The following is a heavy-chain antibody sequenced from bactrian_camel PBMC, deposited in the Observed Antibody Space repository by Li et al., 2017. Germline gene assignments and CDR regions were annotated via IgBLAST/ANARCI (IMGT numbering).Heavy chain of an antibody. Sequence: QVQLVESGGGLVQPGGSLRLSCAASGHTYNTNCMGWFRQAPGKEREGVAAIYTGGRITYYADSVKGRFTISRNDLNDTTYLQMDNVKSEDAALYYCGTRYPGSWYRTCWGQGTQVTVS. J-gene: IGHJ4*01. CDR3: GTRYPGSWYRTC. CDR1: GHTYNTNC. D-gene: IGHD6*01. CDR2: IYTGGRIT. V-gene: IGHV3S54*01.